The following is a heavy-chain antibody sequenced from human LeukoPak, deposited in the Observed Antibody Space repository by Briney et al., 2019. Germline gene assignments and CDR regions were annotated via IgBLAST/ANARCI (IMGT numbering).Heavy chain of an antibody. CDR2: IIPIFGTA. V-gene: IGHV1-69*13. J-gene: IGHJ4*02. Sequence: ASVKVSCKASGGTFSSYAISWVRQAPGQGLEWMGGIIPIFGTANYAQKFQGRVTITADESTNTAYMELSSLRSEDTAVYYCARDLSTVGSGSYSFDYWGQGTLVTVSS. CDR3: ARDLSTVGSGSYSFDY. CDR1: GGTFSSYA. D-gene: IGHD3-10*01.